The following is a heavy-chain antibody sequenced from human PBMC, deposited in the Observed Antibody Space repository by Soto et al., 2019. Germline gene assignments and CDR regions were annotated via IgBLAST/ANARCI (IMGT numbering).Heavy chain of an antibody. D-gene: IGHD6-13*01. CDR3: ARSIAAAGTASFDFDY. CDR1: GGSISSSSYY. J-gene: IGHJ4*02. Sequence: SETLSLTCTVSGGSISSSSYYWGWIRQPPGKGLEWIGSIYYSGSTYYNPSLQSRVTISVDTSKNQFSLKLSSVTAADTAVYYCARSIAAAGTASFDFDYWGQGTLVTVSS. V-gene: IGHV4-39*01. CDR2: IYYSGST.